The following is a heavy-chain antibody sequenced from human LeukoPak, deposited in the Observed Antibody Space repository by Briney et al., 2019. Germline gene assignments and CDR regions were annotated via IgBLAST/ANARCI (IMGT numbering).Heavy chain of an antibody. CDR2: ISSSSSYI. CDR1: GFTFSSYS. CDR3: VKGRSGTLYYFDY. Sequence: GGSLRLSCAASGFTFSSYSMNWVRQAPGKGLEWVSSISSSSSYIYYADSVKGRFTISRDNAKNSLYLQMNSLRAEDTAVYYCVKGRSGTLYYFDYWGQGTLVTVSS. V-gene: IGHV3-21*04. D-gene: IGHD3-10*01. J-gene: IGHJ4*02.